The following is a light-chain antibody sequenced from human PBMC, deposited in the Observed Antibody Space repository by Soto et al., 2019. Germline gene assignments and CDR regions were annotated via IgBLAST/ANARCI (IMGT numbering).Light chain of an antibody. CDR1: SSDVGGYRY. CDR3: TSHTSGSTAV. Sequence: QSALTQPASVSGSPPQSIAISCTGTSSDVGGYRYVSWYQQHPGKAPTLIIYAVSNRPSGASDRFSGSKSGNTAPLTFSGLRPEEEGDYYCTSHTSGSTAVFGTATKVT. V-gene: IGLV2-14*01. J-gene: IGLJ1*01. CDR2: AVS.